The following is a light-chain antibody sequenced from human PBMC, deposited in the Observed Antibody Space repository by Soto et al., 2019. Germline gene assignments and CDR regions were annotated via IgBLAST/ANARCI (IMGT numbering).Light chain of an antibody. Sequence: DIVMTQSPLSLPVTPGEPASISCKSSQSLLHSDGKTYLYWYLQKPGQSPQLLIYEVSTRVSGVPDRFSGSGSGTDFTLEISRVETDDVGIYYCMQSTQLPPTFGQGTRLEIK. CDR3: MQSTQLPPT. J-gene: IGKJ5*01. CDR2: EVS. V-gene: IGKV2D-29*02. CDR1: QSLLHSDGKTY.